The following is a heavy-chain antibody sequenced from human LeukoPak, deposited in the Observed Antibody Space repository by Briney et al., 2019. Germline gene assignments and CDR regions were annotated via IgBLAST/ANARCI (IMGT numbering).Heavy chain of an antibody. Sequence: SETLSLTCTVSGGSISSSSYYWGWIRQPPGKGLEWIGNIYYSGSTYYNPSLKSRVTISVDTSKNQFSLKLSSVTAADTAVYYCASLDCSSTSCPFDYWGQGTLVTVSS. J-gene: IGHJ4*02. V-gene: IGHV4-39*07. CDR3: ASLDCSSTSCPFDY. CDR1: GGSISSSSYY. CDR2: IYYSGST. D-gene: IGHD2-2*01.